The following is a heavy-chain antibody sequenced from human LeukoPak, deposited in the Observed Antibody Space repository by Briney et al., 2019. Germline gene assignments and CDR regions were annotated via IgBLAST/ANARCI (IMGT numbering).Heavy chain of an antibody. D-gene: IGHD3-10*01. CDR1: GFIFSSYD. V-gene: IGHV3-64D*09. Sequence: GGSLRLSCSASGFIFSSYDMHWVRQAPGKGLEYVSAISSNGGSTYYADSVKGRLTISRDNSKNTLYLHMSSLRPEDTAVYFCVTDIMGSADDYYGLGVWGQGTTVTVSS. CDR3: VTDIMGSADDYYGLGV. CDR2: ISSNGGST. J-gene: IGHJ6*02.